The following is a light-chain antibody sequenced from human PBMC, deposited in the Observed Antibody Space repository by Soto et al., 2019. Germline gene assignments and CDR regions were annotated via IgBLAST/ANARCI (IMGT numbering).Light chain of an antibody. Sequence: QSALTQPAAVSGSPGQSITISCTGTSSDVGAYDFVSWYQQHPDMAPKLMIYEVRNRPSGVSNRFSGSKSVNTATLTISGLQAEDEADYYCSSYTTSSTRVFGTGTKLTVL. J-gene: IGLJ1*01. CDR1: SSDVGAYDF. CDR3: SSYTTSSTRV. CDR2: EVR. V-gene: IGLV2-14*03.